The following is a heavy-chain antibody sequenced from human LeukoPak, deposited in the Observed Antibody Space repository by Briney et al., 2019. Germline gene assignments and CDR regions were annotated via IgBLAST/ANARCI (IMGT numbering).Heavy chain of an antibody. Sequence: GGSLRPSCAASGFTFSSYSMNWVRQAPGKGLEWVSSISSSSSYIYCADSVKGRFTISRDNAKNSLYLQMNSLRAEDTAVYYCARGVLRFLECDYWGQGTLVTVSS. CDR1: GFTFSSYS. V-gene: IGHV3-21*01. D-gene: IGHD3-3*01. CDR2: ISSSSSYI. CDR3: ARGVLRFLECDY. J-gene: IGHJ4*02.